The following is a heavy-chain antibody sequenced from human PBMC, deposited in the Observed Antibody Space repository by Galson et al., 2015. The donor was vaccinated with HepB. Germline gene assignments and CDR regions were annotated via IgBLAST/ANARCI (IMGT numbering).Heavy chain of an antibody. J-gene: IGHJ4*02. V-gene: IGHV3-33*01. Sequence: SLRLSCAASGFTFSNYGIHWVRQAPGKGLEWVAVIWKDGSNQFYADSVKGRFTVSRDNSKNTLYLQMKSLRAEDTAVYYCARDDTWELLSDYWGQGTLVTVSS. D-gene: IGHD1-26*01. CDR3: ARDDTWELLSDY. CDR1: GFTFSNYG. CDR2: IWKDGSNQ.